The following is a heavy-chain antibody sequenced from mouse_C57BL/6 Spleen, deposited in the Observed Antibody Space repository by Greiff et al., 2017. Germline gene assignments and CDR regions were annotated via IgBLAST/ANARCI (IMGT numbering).Heavy chain of an antibody. CDR1: GFNIKDAY. D-gene: IGHD2-2*01. CDR2: IDPENGDT. CDR3: TKVYYGYDGYYFDY. Sequence: VHVQQSGAELVRPGASVKLSCTASGFNIKDAYMHWVKQRPEQGLEWIGWIDPENGDTEYATKFQGKATITADTSSNTAYMPLSSLTSEDTAVYYCTKVYYGYDGYYFDYWGQSTTLTVSS. V-gene: IGHV14-4*01. J-gene: IGHJ2*01.